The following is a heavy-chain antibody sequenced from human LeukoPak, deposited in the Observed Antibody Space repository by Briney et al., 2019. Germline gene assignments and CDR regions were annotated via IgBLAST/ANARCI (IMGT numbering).Heavy chain of an antibody. V-gene: IGHV4-59*01. J-gene: IGHJ6*03. D-gene: IGHD1/OR15-1a*01. CDR2: IYYSGST. Sequence: SETLSLTCTVSGGSISSYYWSWIRQPPGKGLEWIGYIYYSGSTNYNPSLKSRVNISVETSKNQCSLKLSYRAAADTAVYYCARDMHYLATPTTYYYYYMDVWGKGTTVTVSS. CDR1: GGSISSYY. CDR3: ARDMHYLATPTTYYYYYMDV.